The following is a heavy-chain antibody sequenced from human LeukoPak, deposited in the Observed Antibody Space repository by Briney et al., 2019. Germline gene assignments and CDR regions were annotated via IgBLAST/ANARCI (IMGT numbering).Heavy chain of an antibody. D-gene: IGHD6-6*01. CDR1: GGSISSYY. Sequence: PSETLSLTCTVSGGSISSYYWSWIRQPPGKGLEWIGYIYTSGSTNYNPSLKSRVTISVDTSKNQFSLKLSSVTAADTAVYYCASSSSCPPYYYMDVWGKGTTVTVSS. J-gene: IGHJ6*03. V-gene: IGHV4-4*09. CDR3: ASSSSCPPYYYMDV. CDR2: IYTSGST.